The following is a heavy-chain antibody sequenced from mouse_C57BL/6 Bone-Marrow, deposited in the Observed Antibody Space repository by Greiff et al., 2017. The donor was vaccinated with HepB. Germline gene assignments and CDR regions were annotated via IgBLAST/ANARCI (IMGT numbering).Heavy chain of an antibody. CDR3: ARSRIYHDYEYAMDY. CDR1: GYSITSDY. Sequence: DVMLVESGPGLAKPSQTLSLTCSVTGYSITSDYWNWIRKFPGNKLEYMGYISYSGSTYYNPSLKSRISITRDTSKNQYYLQLNSVTTEDTATYYCARSRIYHDYEYAMDYWGQGTSVTVSS. D-gene: IGHD2-4*01. CDR2: ISYSGST. V-gene: IGHV3-8*01. J-gene: IGHJ4*01.